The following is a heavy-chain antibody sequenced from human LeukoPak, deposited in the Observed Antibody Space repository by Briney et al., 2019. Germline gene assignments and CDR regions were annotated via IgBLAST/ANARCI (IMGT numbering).Heavy chain of an antibody. Sequence: PGGSLRLSCAASRFTFSSYGMHWVRQAPGKGLEWVAVISYDGSNKYYADSVKGRFTISRDNSKNTLYLQMSSLRAEDTAVYYCAKDSFSSGIVGATNDYWGQGTLVTVSS. CDR2: ISYDGSNK. V-gene: IGHV3-30*18. CDR1: RFTFSSYG. J-gene: IGHJ4*02. CDR3: AKDSFSSGIVGATNDY. D-gene: IGHD1-26*01.